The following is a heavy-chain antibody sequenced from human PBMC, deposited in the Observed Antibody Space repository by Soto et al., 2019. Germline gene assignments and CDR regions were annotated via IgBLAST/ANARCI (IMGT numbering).Heavy chain of an antibody. J-gene: IGHJ4*02. CDR2: IGSSGSTI. D-gene: IGHD6-6*01. V-gene: IGHV3-48*03. Sequence: GGSLRLSCAASGFTFSSFEMNWVRQAPGKGLEWVSKIGSSGSTIWYADSVKGRFTISRDNAKNSLYLQMNSLRGEDTAVYYCARATYSSSYYFDSWGQGTLVTVSS. CDR3: ARATYSSSYYFDS. CDR1: GFTFSSFE.